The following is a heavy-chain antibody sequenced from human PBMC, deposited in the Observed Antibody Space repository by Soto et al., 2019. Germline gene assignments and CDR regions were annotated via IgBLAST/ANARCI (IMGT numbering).Heavy chain of an antibody. Sequence: ASVKVSCKASGYTFTSYGISWVRQAPGQGLEWMGWISAYNGNTNYAQKLQGRVTMTTDRSTSTAYMELRSLRSDDADVYFCARASELSRDGYYYDDGVDPFDFWGQGTLVTVSS. D-gene: IGHD3-22*01. CDR2: ISAYNGNT. J-gene: IGHJ4*02. V-gene: IGHV1-18*01. CDR1: GYTFTSYG. CDR3: ARASELSRDGYYYDDGVDPFDF.